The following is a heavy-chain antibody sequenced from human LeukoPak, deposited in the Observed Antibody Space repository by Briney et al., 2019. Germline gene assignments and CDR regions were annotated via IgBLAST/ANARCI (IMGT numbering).Heavy chain of an antibody. J-gene: IGHJ4*02. CDR2: IIPILGIA. D-gene: IGHD5-24*01. Sequence: ASVKVSCKASGGTFSSYTISWVRQAPGQGLEWMGRIIPILGIANYAQKFQGRVTITADKSTSTAYMELSSLRSEDTAVYYCARDPKVGVEMATITGPSDYWGQGTLVTVSS. V-gene: IGHV1-69*04. CDR3: ARDPKVGVEMATITGPSDY. CDR1: GGTFSSYT.